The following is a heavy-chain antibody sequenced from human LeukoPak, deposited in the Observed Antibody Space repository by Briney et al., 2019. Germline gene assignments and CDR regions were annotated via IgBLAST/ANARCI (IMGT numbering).Heavy chain of an antibody. D-gene: IGHD6-19*01. Sequence: PGESLKISCKGSGYSFTSYWIGWVRQMPGKGLEWMGIIYPGDSDTRYSPSFQGQVTISADKSISTAYLQWSSLKASDTAMYYCARLGGNGWYPRQSDYWGQGTLVTVSS. V-gene: IGHV5-51*01. J-gene: IGHJ4*02. CDR2: IYPGDSDT. CDR3: ARLGGNGWYPRQSDY. CDR1: GYSFTSYW.